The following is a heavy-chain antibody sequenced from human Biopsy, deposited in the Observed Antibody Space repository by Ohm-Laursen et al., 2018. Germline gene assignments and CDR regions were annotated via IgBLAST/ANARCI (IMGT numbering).Heavy chain of an antibody. V-gene: IGHV3-74*01. Sequence: SLRLSCSASGFSFSSYWMHWVRQGPGKGLVWALRINIDGSTTRYADSVKGRFTISRDNAKNTLYLQMNSLGVEDSAVYYCARDIYCITNWRAFDMWGQGTMVTVAS. CDR1: GFSFSSYW. CDR3: ARDIYCITNWRAFDM. J-gene: IGHJ3*02. CDR2: INIDGSTT. D-gene: IGHD1-1*01.